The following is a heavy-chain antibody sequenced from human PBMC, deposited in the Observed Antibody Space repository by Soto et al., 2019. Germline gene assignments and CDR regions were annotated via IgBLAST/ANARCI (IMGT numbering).Heavy chain of an antibody. CDR1: GFTFSSYG. Sequence: GGSLRLSCAASGFTFSSYGMHWVRQAPGKGLEWVAVIWYDGSNKYYADSVKGRFTISRDNSKNTLYLQMNSLRAEDTAVYYCAREQLLWFGTENGGYNWFDPWGQGTLVTVSS. V-gene: IGHV3-33*01. J-gene: IGHJ5*02. CDR2: IWYDGSNK. CDR3: AREQLLWFGTENGGYNWFDP. D-gene: IGHD3-10*01.